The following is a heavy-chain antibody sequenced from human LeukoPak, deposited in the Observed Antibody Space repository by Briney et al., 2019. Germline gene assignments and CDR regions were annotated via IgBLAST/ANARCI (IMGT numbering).Heavy chain of an antibody. D-gene: IGHD3-9*01. Sequence: SETLSLTCTVSGGSISSYYWSWIRQPPGKGLEWIGYIYYSGSTNYNPSLKSRVTISVDTSKNQFSLKLSSVTAADTAVYYCARGAVLRYFDWLPSGGAFDIWGQGTMVTVSS. CDR1: GGSISSYY. CDR2: IYYSGST. V-gene: IGHV4-59*12. CDR3: ARGAVLRYFDWLPSGGAFDI. J-gene: IGHJ3*02.